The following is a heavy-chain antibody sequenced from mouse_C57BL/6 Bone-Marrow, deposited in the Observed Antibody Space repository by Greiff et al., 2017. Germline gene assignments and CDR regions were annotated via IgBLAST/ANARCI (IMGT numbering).Heavy chain of an antibody. CDR2: FHPYNDDT. CDR3: GNFDY. J-gene: IGHJ2*01. CDR1: GYTFTTYP. Sequence: VQLQQSGAELVKPGASVQMSCKASGYTFTTYPIEWMKQNHGKSLEWIGTFHPYNDDTNYNQKFKGKATLPVDTSSSTAYMQLSSLTSEDSAVYYCGNFDYWGQGTTLTVSS. V-gene: IGHV1-47*01.